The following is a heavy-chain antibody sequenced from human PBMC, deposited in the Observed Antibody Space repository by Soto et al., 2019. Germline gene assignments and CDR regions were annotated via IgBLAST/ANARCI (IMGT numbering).Heavy chain of an antibody. Sequence: EVQLVESGGGLVKPGGSLRLSCAASGFTFSSYSMSWVRQAPGKGLEWVSSISGTSTYIYYADSVRGRFTISRDNAKNSLYLQMNGLRAEDTAVYYCARGAPTGTLAYFDYWGQGTLVTVSS. J-gene: IGHJ4*02. CDR2: ISGTSTYI. CDR1: GFTFSSYS. CDR3: ARGAPTGTLAYFDY. D-gene: IGHD1-1*01. V-gene: IGHV3-21*01.